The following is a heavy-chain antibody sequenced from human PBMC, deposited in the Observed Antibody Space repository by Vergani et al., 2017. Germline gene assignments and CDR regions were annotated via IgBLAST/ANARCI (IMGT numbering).Heavy chain of an antibody. Sequence: QVQLQESGPGLVKPSETLSLTCTVSGYSISSGYYWGWIRQPPGKGLEWIGSIYHSGSTYYNPSLKRRVTISVDTSKNQFSLKLSSVTAADTAVYYCARRGDYGSGSYLAFDIWGQGTMVTVSS. D-gene: IGHD3-10*01. CDR1: GYSISSGYY. CDR2: IYHSGST. CDR3: ARRGDYGSGSYLAFDI. J-gene: IGHJ3*02. V-gene: IGHV4-38-2*02.